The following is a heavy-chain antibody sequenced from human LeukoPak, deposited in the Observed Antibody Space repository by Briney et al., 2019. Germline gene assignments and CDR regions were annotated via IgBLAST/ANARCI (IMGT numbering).Heavy chain of an antibody. CDR3: ARAAPGNKLALRVATNDY. V-gene: IGHV1-18*01. CDR2: ISAYNGNT. CDR1: GYTFSNYA. Sequence: ASVKVSCKASGYTFSNYAIHWVRQAPGQRLEWMGWISAYNGNTNYAQKLQGRVTMTTDTSTSTAYMELRSLRSDDTAVYYCARAAPGNKLALRVATNDYWGQGTLVTVSS. D-gene: IGHD5-12*01. J-gene: IGHJ4*02.